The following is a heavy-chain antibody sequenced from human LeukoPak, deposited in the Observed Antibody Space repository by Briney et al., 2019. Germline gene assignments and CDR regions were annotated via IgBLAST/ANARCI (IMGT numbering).Heavy chain of an antibody. CDR3: ARDRIVGATRGEDFDY. D-gene: IGHD1-26*01. V-gene: IGHV3-33*01. CDR1: RFTFSRYG. Sequence: GGSLRLSCAASRFTFSRYGMHWVRQAPGKGLEWVAVIWYDGSNKYYADSVKGRFTISRDNSNNTLYLQMNSLRAEDTAVYYCARDRIVGATRGEDFDYWGQGTLVSVSS. CDR2: IWYDGSNK. J-gene: IGHJ4*02.